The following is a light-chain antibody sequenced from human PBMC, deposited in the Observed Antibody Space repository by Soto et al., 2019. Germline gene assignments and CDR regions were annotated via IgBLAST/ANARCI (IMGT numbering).Light chain of an antibody. J-gene: IGLJ1*01. Sequence: QSALTQPRSVSGSPGQSVTISCTGTSSDIGDYDYVSWYQHHAGKTPKLMIYDVTKRPSGVPDRFSGSKSGNTASLTVSGLQAEDEADYYCSSYAGSSNVFGTGTKLTVL. CDR2: DVT. CDR1: SSDIGDYDY. V-gene: IGLV2-11*01. CDR3: SSYAGSSNV.